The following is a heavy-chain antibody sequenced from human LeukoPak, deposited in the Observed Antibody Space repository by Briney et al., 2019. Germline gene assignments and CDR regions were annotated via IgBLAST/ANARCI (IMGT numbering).Heavy chain of an antibody. J-gene: IGHJ3*02. CDR2: IDPTDSYT. D-gene: IGHD3-22*01. CDR3: ARLNYDYDSSGYYLPDAFDI. V-gene: IGHV5-10-1*01. CDR1: GYSFTGYW. Sequence: GESLRISCKGFGYSFTGYWVSWVRQMPGKGLEWMGRIDPTDSYTYYSPSFQGHVTISADKSISTAYLQWSSLKASGTAMYYCARLNYDYDSSGYYLPDAFDIWGQGTMVTVSS.